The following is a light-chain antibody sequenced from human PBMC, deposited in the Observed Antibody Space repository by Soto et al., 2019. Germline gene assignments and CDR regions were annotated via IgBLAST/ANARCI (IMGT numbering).Light chain of an antibody. V-gene: IGLV1-40*01. CDR1: SSNIGAGYD. J-gene: IGLJ1*01. CDR3: QSYDSSLSGFLYV. Sequence: QSVLTQPPSVSGAPGQRVTISCTGSSSNIGAGYDVHWYQQLPGTAPKLLIYGNSNRPSGVPDRFSGSKSGTSASLAITGLQAEDEADYSCQSYDSSLSGFLYVFGTGTKLTVL. CDR2: GNS.